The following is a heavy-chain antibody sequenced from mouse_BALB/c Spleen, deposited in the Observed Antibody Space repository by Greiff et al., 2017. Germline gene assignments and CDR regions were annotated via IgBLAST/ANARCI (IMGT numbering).Heavy chain of an antibody. J-gene: IGHJ3*01. D-gene: IGHD2-10*02. V-gene: IGHV5-12-2*01. CDR1: GFTFSSYT. CDR2: ISNGGGST. CDR3: ARQYGNYVFAY. Sequence: EVKLMESGGGLVQPGGSLKLSCAASGFTFSSYTMSWVRQTPEKRLEWVAYISNGGGSTYYPDTVKGRFTISRDNAKNTLYLQMSSLKSEDTAMYYCARQYGNYVFAYWGQGSLGTVSA.